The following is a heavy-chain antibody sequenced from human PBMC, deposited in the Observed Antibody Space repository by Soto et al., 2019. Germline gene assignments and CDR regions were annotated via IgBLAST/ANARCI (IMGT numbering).Heavy chain of an antibody. CDR2: MNPDTGNT. J-gene: IGHJ5*02. Sequence: QVQLVQSGAEVKKPGASVKVSCQASGYTFTTYNINWVRQATGQGLEWMGWMNPDTGNTGYAQKLQGRVTMTRNPSINTAYMELSSLRSDDTAVYYCTRGFSLVRFDPWGQGTLVTVSS. CDR3: TRGFSLVRFDP. D-gene: IGHD1-26*01. V-gene: IGHV1-8*01. CDR1: GYTFTTYN.